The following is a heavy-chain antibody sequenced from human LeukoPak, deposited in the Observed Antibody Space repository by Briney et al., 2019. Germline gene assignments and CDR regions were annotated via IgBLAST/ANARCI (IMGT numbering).Heavy chain of an antibody. J-gene: IGHJ4*02. CDR3: AREKSSGSAFYFDY. V-gene: IGHV1-69*13. CDR2: IIPSFGKT. CDR1: GGSFSTYG. Sequence: SVKVSFKASGGSFSTYGFNWVRQAPGQGLEWMGGIIPSFGKTNYAQKFQDRVTITADESTSTAYMELSSLRSDDTAVYYCAREKSSGSAFYFDYWGQGTLVTVSS. D-gene: IGHD3-22*01.